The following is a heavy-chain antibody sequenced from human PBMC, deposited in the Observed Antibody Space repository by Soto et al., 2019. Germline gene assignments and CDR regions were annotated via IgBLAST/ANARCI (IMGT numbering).Heavy chain of an antibody. CDR1: GFTFSSYA. CDR2: ISGSGGST. Sequence: PGGSLRLSCAASGFTFSSYAMSWVRQAPGKGLEWVSAISGSGGSTYYADSVKGRFTISRDNSKNTLYLQMNSLRAEDTAVYYCTTDQFGIDYDILALRTVDIWGQGTMVTVSS. J-gene: IGHJ3*02. V-gene: IGHV3-23*01. D-gene: IGHD3-9*01. CDR3: TTDQFGIDYDILALRTVDI.